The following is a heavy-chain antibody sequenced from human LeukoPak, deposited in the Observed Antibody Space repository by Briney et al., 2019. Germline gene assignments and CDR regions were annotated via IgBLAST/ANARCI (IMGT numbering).Heavy chain of an antibody. Sequence: SVKVSCKASGGSFTVYAINWVRQAPGQGLEWMGRIIPVLRTANYAQRFQGRVTITAERSTSTVYMELRSLRSEDTAVYYCARDLYAGGSSWAADWGQGTLVTVSS. CDR3: ARDLYAGGSSWAAD. J-gene: IGHJ1*01. D-gene: IGHD2-2*01. CDR1: GGSFTVYA. V-gene: IGHV1-69*04. CDR2: IIPVLRTA.